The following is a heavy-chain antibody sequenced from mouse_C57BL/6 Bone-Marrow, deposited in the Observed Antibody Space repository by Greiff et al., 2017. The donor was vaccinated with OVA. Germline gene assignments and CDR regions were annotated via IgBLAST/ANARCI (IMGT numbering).Heavy chain of an antibody. D-gene: IGHD1-1*01. Sequence: EVQLQQSVAELVRPGASVKLSCTASGFNIKNTYMHWVKQRPEQGLEWIGRIDPANGNTNYAPKFQGKATITADTSSNTAYLQLSSLTSEDTAIYYGARGYGSSYWYFDVWGTGTTVTVSS. CDR1: GFNIKNTY. V-gene: IGHV14-3*01. J-gene: IGHJ1*03. CDR3: ARGYGSSYWYFDV. CDR2: IDPANGNT.